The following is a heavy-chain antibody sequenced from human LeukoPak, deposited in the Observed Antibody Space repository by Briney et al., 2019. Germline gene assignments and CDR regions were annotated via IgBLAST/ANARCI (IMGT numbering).Heavy chain of an antibody. D-gene: IGHD3-22*01. CDR2: INPNSGGT. J-gene: IGHJ4*02. CDR1: GYTFTCYY. V-gene: IGHV1-2*02. CDR3: AKTAIDGYYYDSSGYYYFDY. Sequence: GASVKVSCKASGYTFTCYYMHWVRQAPGQGLEWMGWINPNSGGTNYAQKFQGRVTMTRDTSISTAYMELSRLRSDDTAVYYCAKTAIDGYYYDSSGYYYFDYWGQGTLVTVSS.